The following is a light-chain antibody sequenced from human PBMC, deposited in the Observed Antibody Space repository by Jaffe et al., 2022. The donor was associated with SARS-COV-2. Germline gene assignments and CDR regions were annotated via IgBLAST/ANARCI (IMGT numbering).Light chain of an antibody. CDR2: EVS. CDR1: SSDVGGYNY. CDR3: SSYASSNNVV. J-gene: IGLJ2*01. V-gene: IGLV2-8*01. Sequence: QSALTQPPSASGSPGQSVTISCTGTSSDVGGYNYVSWYQQHPGKAPKLIIYEVSKWPSGVPDRFSGSKSDNTASLTVSGLQAEDEAEYYCSSYASSNNVVFGGGTKLTVL.